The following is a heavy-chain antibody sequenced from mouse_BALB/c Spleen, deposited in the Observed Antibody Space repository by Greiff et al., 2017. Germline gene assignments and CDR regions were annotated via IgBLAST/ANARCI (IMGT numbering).Heavy chain of an antibody. CDR2: IYPSDSYT. CDR3: ARYYGNYYFYAMDY. CDR1: GYTFTSYW. Sequence: VQLQQPGAELVRPGASVKLSCKASGYTFTSYWINWVKQRPGQGLEWIGNIYPSDSYTNYNQKFKDKATLTVDKSSSTAYMQLSSPTSEDSAVYYCARYYGNYYFYAMDYWGQGTSVTVSS. V-gene: IGHV1-69*02. J-gene: IGHJ4*01. D-gene: IGHD2-1*01.